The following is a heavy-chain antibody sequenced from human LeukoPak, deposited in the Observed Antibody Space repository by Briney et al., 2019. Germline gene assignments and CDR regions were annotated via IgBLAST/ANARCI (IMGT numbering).Heavy chain of an antibody. J-gene: IGHJ4*02. D-gene: IGHD4-17*01. CDR2: INPNSGGT. Sequence: ASVKVSCKASGYTFTSYGISWVRQAPGQGLEWMGWINPNSGGTNYAQKFQGRVTMTRDTSISTAYMELSRLRSDDTAVYYCARDPADYGDYGGYWGQGTLVTVSS. V-gene: IGHV1-2*02. CDR3: ARDPADYGDYGGY. CDR1: GYTFTSYG.